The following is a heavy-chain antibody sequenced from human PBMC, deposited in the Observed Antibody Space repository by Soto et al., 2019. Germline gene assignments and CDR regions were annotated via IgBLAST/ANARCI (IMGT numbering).Heavy chain of an antibody. CDR1: GGSISSYY. V-gene: IGHV4-59*08. J-gene: IGHJ6*03. D-gene: IGHD3-10*01. CDR2: IYYSGST. CDR3: ARLYGSGSYYNDTFYYYYYMAV. Sequence: QVQLQESGPGLVKPSETLSLTCTVSGGSISSYYWSWIRQPPGKGLEWIGYIYYSGSTNYNPSLKSRCTISVATYKNQFSLKLSSVNAADTAVYYCARLYGSGSYYNDTFYYYYYMAVWGKGTTVPVSS.